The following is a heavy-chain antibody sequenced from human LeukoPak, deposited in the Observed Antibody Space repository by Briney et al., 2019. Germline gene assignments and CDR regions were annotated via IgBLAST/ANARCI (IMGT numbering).Heavy chain of an antibody. CDR1: GGSFSGYY. V-gene: IGHV4-34*01. CDR3: ARRCSGGSCYYYFDY. CDR2: INHSGST. D-gene: IGHD2-15*01. Sequence: SETLSLTCAVYGGSFSGYYWSWIRQPPGKGLEWIGEINHSGSTSYNPSLKSRVTISVDTSKNQFSLKLSSVTAADTAVYYCARRCSGGSCYYYFDYWGQGTLVTVSS. J-gene: IGHJ4*02.